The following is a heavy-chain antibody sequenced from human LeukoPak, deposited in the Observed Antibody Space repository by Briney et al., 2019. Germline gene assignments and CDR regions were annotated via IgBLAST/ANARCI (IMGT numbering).Heavy chain of an antibody. V-gene: IGHV3-13*01. J-gene: IGHJ2*01. D-gene: IGHD7-27*01. CDR1: GFTLRGHD. Sequence: GESLRLSCAASGFTLRGHDMHWVRQTPGKGLEWVSAIGTAGETYYPSSLEDRFTISRENAKNFLYLQMNSLGAGDTAVYYCARDEIPGDDNWYFDLWGRGTLVTVSS. CDR2: IGTAGET. CDR3: ARDEIPGDDNWYFDL.